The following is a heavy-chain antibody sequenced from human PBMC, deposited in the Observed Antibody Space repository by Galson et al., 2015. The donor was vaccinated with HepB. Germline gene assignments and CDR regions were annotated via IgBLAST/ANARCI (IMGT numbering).Heavy chain of an antibody. Sequence: SLRLSCAASGFTFYNSAMSWVRQAPGKGLEWVSALSTADNTYYTDSVKGRFTISRDKSKDILYLQMNSLRAEDTAVYYCARLLWSGAYYFDYWGQGTLVTVSS. D-gene: IGHD3-10*01. CDR1: GFTFYNSA. V-gene: IGHV3-23*01. CDR2: LSTADNT. CDR3: ARLLWSGAYYFDY. J-gene: IGHJ4*02.